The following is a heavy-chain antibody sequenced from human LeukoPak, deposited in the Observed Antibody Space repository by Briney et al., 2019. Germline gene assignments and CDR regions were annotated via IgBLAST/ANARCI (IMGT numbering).Heavy chain of an antibody. CDR2: IYYSGST. J-gene: IGHJ4*02. Sequence: SETLSLTCTVSGYSISSGYYWGWIRQPPGKGLEWIGSIYYSGSTYYNPSLKSRVTISVDTSKNQFSLKLSSVTAADTAVYYCARAVTMIVVVSTYFDYWGQGTLVTVSS. V-gene: IGHV4-38-2*02. CDR3: ARAVTMIVVVSTYFDY. CDR1: GYSISSGYY. D-gene: IGHD3-22*01.